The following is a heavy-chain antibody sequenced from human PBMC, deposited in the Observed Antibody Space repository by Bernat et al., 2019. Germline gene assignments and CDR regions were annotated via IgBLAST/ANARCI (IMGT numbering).Heavy chain of an antibody. Sequence: EVQLVQSGAEVKKPGESLRISCKGSGYSFSSYWISWVRQIPGKGLECMGRIDPSDSYISYSPSFQGHVSISVDKSISTAYLQWSSLKASDTAMYYCAGYIVPETGHGFDIWGQGTMVTVSS. D-gene: IGHD2-8*01. CDR3: AGYIVPETGHGFDI. CDR1: GYSFSSYW. CDR2: IDPSDSYI. V-gene: IGHV5-10-1*01. J-gene: IGHJ3*02.